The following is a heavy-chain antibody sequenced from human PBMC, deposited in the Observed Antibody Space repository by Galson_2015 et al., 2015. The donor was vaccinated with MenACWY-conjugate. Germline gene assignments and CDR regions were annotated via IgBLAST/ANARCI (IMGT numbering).Heavy chain of an antibody. J-gene: IGHJ4*02. CDR2: TYYRSKWYN. D-gene: IGHD6-19*01. CDR1: GDSVSTDSAA. V-gene: IGHV6-1*01. CDR3: ARGLPVSGHTSFDF. Sequence: CAISGDSVSTDSAAWNWIRQSPSRGLEWLGGTYYRSKWYNDYAVSVKSRITINPDTSKNQFSLQLNSVAPEDTALYYCARGLPVSGHTSFDFWGQGTLVTVSS.